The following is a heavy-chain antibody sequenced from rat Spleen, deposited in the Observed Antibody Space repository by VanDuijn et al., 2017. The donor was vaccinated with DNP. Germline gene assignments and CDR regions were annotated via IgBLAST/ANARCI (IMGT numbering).Heavy chain of an antibody. Sequence: EVQLAESGGGLVQPGRSMKLSCAASGFTFSDYYMAWVRQPPTKGLEWVAYIRYDGGSTYYGDSVKGRFTISRDNAKNTLYLQMNSLRSEDTATYYCAIYFYSGDNWFGYWGQGTLVIVSS. CDR2: IRYDGGST. CDR3: AIYFYSGDNWFGY. J-gene: IGHJ3*01. CDR1: GFTFSDYY. V-gene: IGHV5-22*01. D-gene: IGHD1-1*01.